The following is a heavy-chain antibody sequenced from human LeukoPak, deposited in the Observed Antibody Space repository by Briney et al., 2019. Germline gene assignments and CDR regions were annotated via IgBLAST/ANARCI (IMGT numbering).Heavy chain of an antibody. D-gene: IGHD3-9*01. V-gene: IGHV1-18*01. J-gene: IGHJ6*02. CDR2: ITTYKGNM. Sequence: ASVKVSCKASGYIFSSHGISWVRQAPGEGLEWMGWITTYKGNMAYAPKFQGRVTMTTDTSTSTAYMELRSLRSDDTAVYYCAKDYDILTGTDYYYGMDVWGQGTTVTVSS. CDR3: AKDYDILTGTDYYYGMDV. CDR1: GYIFSSHG.